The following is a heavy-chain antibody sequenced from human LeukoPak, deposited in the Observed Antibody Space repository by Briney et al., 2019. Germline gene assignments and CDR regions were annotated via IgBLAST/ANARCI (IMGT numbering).Heavy chain of an antibody. J-gene: IGHJ4*02. V-gene: IGHV3-21*01. CDR1: GFTFSSYS. CDR3: ARGGIYYHSDY. Sequence: SGGSLRLSCAASGFTFSSYSMNWVRQAPGKGLEWVSSISSSSYIYNADSVKGRFTISRDNAKNSLYLQMNSLRAEDTAVYYCARGGIYYHSDYWGQGTLVTVSS. CDR2: ISSSSYI. D-gene: IGHD1-26*01.